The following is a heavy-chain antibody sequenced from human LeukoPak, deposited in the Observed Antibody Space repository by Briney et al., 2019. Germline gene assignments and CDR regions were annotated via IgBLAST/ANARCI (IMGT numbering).Heavy chain of an antibody. Sequence: GGSLRLSCAASGFTFSNAWMSWVRQAPGKRLEWVSGIIGGGGSTYYADSVKGRFTISGDNSRNTLFLQMNSLRAEDTAVYYCAHGAMYQLDYWGQGTLVTVSS. CDR3: AHGAMYQLDY. V-gene: IGHV3-23*01. J-gene: IGHJ4*02. D-gene: IGHD2-2*01. CDR2: IIGGGGST. CDR1: GFTFSNAW.